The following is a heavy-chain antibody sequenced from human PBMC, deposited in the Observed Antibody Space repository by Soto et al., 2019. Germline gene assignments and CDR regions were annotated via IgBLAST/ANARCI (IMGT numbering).Heavy chain of an antibody. Sequence: EVQLVESGGGLVQLGGSLRLSCAASGFTFSDNWMSWVRQAPGKGLECVANIKTDGSEKYYVDPVKGRFTISRDNAKNTLYLQMNSLRAEDTAVYYCATSMGRGANDYWGQGTLVAVSS. D-gene: IGHD3-10*01. J-gene: IGHJ4*02. CDR3: ATSMGRGANDY. CDR2: IKTDGSEK. V-gene: IGHV3-7*05. CDR1: GFTFSDNW.